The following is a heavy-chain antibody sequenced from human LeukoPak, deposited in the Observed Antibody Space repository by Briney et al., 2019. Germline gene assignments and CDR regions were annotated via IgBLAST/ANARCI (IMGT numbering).Heavy chain of an antibody. CDR2: IYYSGST. Sequence: SETLSLTCTVSGGSISSSSYYWGWIRQPPGKGLEWIGSIYYSGSTYYNPSLKGRVTISVDTSKNQLSLKLSSVTAADTAVYYCARGKRVLWFGEPHYFDYWGQGTLVTVSS. V-gene: IGHV4-39*07. CDR1: GGSISSSSYY. CDR3: ARGKRVLWFGEPHYFDY. J-gene: IGHJ4*02. D-gene: IGHD3-10*01.